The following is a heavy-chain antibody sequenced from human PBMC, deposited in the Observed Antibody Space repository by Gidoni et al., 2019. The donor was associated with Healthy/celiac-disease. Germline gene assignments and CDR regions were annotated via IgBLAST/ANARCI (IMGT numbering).Heavy chain of an antibody. J-gene: IGHJ5*02. CDR1: GFTFSSYS. CDR2: ISSSSSYI. CDR3: ARAVGSSSPGWFDP. Sequence: EVQLVESGGGLVKPGGSLRLSCSASGFTFSSYSMNWVRQAPGKGLEWVSSISSSSSYIYYADSVKGRFTISRDNAKNSLYLQMNSLRAEDTAVYYCARAVGSSSPGWFDPWGQGTLVTVSS. D-gene: IGHD6-13*01. V-gene: IGHV3-21*01.